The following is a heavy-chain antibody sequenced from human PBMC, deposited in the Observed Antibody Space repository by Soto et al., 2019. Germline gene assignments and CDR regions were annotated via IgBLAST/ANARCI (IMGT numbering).Heavy chain of an antibody. D-gene: IGHD2-15*01. CDR2: ITPMFDTT. CDR3: AQDLGSQIAAF. V-gene: IGHV1-69*12. CDR1: GGTFSTND. Sequence: QVQLVQSGAEVKKPGSSVKVSCKASGGTFSTNDISWVRQAPGQGLEWMGGITPMFDTTKYGQDFQGRVTITADESTTTAYMELSSLRSEDTAIYYCAQDLGSQIAAFWGQGPLVTVSS. J-gene: IGHJ4*02.